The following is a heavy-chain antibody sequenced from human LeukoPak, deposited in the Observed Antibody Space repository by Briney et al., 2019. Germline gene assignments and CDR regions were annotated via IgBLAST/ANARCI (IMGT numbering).Heavy chain of an antibody. CDR1: GFTFATYA. CDR3: DASDF. J-gene: IGHJ4*02. CDR2: ISETGGGT. V-gene: IGHV3-23*01. Sequence: GGSLRLSCAASGFTFATYAMGWVRQSPGKGLEWVSTISETGGGTHYANSVRGQFTISRDNSKNTLYLQMNNLRAEDTAIYYCDASDFWRQSTPVTVSS.